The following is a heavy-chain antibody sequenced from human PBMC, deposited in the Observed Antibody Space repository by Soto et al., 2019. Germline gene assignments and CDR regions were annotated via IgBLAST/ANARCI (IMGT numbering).Heavy chain of an antibody. CDR2: IIPLFGTP. V-gene: IGHV1-69*19. D-gene: IGHD2-21*01. CDR1: GATFSTTG. J-gene: IGHJ5*01. Sequence: QVQLVQSGAEVRKPGSSLRVSCKSSGATFSTTGISWVRQAPGQGLEWMGGIIPLFGTPKYARNFQDRVSITAGEATKTVYLELNSLAPDDAGVYYCARGSPVICGRETCSRRASSFDSWGQGSLVIVSS. CDR3: ARGSPVICGRETCSRRASSFDS.